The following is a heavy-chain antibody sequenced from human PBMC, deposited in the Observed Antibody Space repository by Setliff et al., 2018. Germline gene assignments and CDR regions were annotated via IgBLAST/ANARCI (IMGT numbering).Heavy chain of an antibody. D-gene: IGHD5-12*01. Sequence: ASVKVSCKTSGYTFTNFGINWVRQAPGQGLEWMGWNSAYAQKFQGRVTMTTDTSTSTAYMELRSLTSDDTAVYYCARCLPFLSGYDRQLEYFQHWGQGTLVTVSS. J-gene: IGHJ1*01. CDR2: NSA. V-gene: IGHV1-18*01. CDR1: GYTFTNFG. CDR3: ARCLPFLSGYDRQLEYFQH.